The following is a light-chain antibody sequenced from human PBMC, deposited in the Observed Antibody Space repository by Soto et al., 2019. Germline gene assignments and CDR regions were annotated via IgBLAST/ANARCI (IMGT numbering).Light chain of an antibody. CDR3: QLYGSSPLFT. CDR1: QSVSSAY. V-gene: IGKV3-20*01. Sequence: EIVLTQSPYTLSLSPGERATLSCRASQSVSSAYLAWFQQKPGQTPRLLISGASSRATGIPERFSGSGSGTDFTLTISRLEPEDFAVYWCQLYGSSPLFTFGPGTKVDIK. J-gene: IGKJ3*01. CDR2: GAS.